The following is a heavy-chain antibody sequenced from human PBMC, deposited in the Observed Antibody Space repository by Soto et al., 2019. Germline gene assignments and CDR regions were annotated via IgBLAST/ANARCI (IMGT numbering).Heavy chain of an antibody. J-gene: IGHJ2*01. CDR3: ARHSSSWYVGWYFDL. V-gene: IGHV4-39*01. CDR2: MDYSGST. D-gene: IGHD6-13*01. CDR1: GGSISSSSYY. Sequence: QLQLQESGPGLVKPSETLSLTCTVSGGSISSSSYYWGWIRQPPGKGLEWIGSMDYSGSTYYNPSLMSRVTISVDTSKNQFSLKLSSVTATDTAVYYCARHSSSWYVGWYFDLWGRGTLVTVSS.